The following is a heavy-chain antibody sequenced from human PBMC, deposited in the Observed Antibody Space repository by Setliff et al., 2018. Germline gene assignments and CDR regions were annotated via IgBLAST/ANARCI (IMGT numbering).Heavy chain of an antibody. V-gene: IGHV1-18*01. CDR2: ISAYNGKT. J-gene: IGHJ4*02. CDR3: LRLVRYCTKIACQATSGDEV. Sequence: GASVKVSCKASGYTLSNSILSWVRQAPGQGLEWVGWISAYNGKTYSAQKFQDRVTLTTHTSTNMGYLELRDLRSDDTAVYYCLRLVRYCTKIACQATSGDEVWGLGTLGTAPQ. CDR1: GYTLSNSI. D-gene: IGHD2-8*01.